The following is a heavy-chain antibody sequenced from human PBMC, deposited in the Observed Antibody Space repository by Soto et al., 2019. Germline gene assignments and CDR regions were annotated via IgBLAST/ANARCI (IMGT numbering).Heavy chain of an antibody. CDR2: ISYDGSNK. J-gene: IGHJ4*02. CDR1: GFTFSSYG. CDR3: AKGLRLRYIDWPLDY. V-gene: IGHV3-30*18. D-gene: IGHD3-9*01. Sequence: QVQLVESGGGVVQPGRSLRLSCAASGFTFSSYGMHWVRQAPGKGLEWVAVISYDGSNKYYADSVKGRFTISRDNSKNTLYLQMNSLRAEDTAVYYCAKGLRLRYIDWPLDYWGQGTLVTVSS.